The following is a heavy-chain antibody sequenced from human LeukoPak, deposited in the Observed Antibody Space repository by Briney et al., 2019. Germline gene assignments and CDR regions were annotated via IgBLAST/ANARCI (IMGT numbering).Heavy chain of an antibody. J-gene: IGHJ4*02. CDR3: AKGAYYYDSSGYYTFDY. CDR2: ISGRGGST. Sequence: TGGSLRLSCAASGFTFSSYAMSWVRQAPGKGLEWVSAISGRGGSTYYADSVKGRFTISRDNSKNTLYLQMNSLRAEDTAVYYCAKGAYYYDSSGYYTFDYWGQGTLVTVSS. CDR1: GFTFSSYA. V-gene: IGHV3-23*01. D-gene: IGHD3-22*01.